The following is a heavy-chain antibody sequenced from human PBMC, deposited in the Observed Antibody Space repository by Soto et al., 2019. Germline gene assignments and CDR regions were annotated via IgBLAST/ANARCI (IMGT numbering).Heavy chain of an antibody. CDR2: INHSGST. Sequence: SETLSLTCAVYGGSFSGYYWSWIRQPPGKGLEWIGEINHSGSTNYNPSLKSRVTISVDTSKNQFSLKLSSVTAADTAVYYCARGLYSGSYNPFAYWGQGTLATVSS. CDR1: GGSFSGYY. V-gene: IGHV4-34*01. J-gene: IGHJ4*02. CDR3: ARGLYSGSYNPFAY. D-gene: IGHD1-26*01.